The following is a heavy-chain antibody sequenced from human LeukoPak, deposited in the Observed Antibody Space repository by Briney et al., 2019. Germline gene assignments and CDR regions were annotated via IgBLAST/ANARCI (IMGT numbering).Heavy chain of an antibody. CDR1: GGSISSYY. V-gene: IGHV4-59*08. D-gene: IGHD3-10*01. Sequence: SETLSLTCTVSGGSISSYYWSWIRQPPGKGLEWIGCIYYSGSTNYNPSLKSRVTISVDTSTNQFSLKLSSVTAADTAVYYCARLHTYYYGSGSYSLSDYWGQGTLVTVSS. CDR2: IYYSGST. J-gene: IGHJ4*02. CDR3: ARLHTYYYGSGSYSLSDY.